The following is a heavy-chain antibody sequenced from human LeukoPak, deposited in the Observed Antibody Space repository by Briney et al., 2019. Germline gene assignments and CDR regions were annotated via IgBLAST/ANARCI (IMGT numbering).Heavy chain of an antibody. Sequence: SETLSLTCTVSGGSISNYYWSWIRQPPGKGLEWIGYIFYSGSTYYNPSLKSRVTISVDTSKNQFSLKLSSVTAADTAVYYCASGIAVAGTWGQGTLVTASS. CDR3: ASGIAVAGT. CDR2: IFYSGST. V-gene: IGHV4-59*08. J-gene: IGHJ4*02. CDR1: GGSISNYY. D-gene: IGHD6-19*01.